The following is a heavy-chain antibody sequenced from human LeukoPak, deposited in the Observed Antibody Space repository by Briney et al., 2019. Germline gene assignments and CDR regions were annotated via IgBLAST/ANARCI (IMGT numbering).Heavy chain of an antibody. CDR3: PIKSLFYDTGVYNDAFAI. D-gene: IGHD3-22*01. Sequence: PSRTLSLTCTFSGGTISRRENYSIWMPGPPGKAPVWVAYISDIGATSYETSLQGRTDRSMDTSTDKSPLTLTSPTAADTAVYYCPIKSLFYDTGVYNDAFAIWGKGTMITAS. CDR1: GGTISRRENY. V-gene: IGHV4-30-4*01. J-gene: IGHJ3*02. CDR2: ISDIGAT.